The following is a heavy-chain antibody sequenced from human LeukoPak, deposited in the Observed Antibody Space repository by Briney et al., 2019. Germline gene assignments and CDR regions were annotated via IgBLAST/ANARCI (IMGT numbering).Heavy chain of an antibody. Sequence: GGSLRLSCAASGFTFSSYAMSWVRQAPGKGLEWVSAISGSGGSTNYADSVKGQFTISRDNSKNTLYLEMNSLSAEDTAVYYCAKGYSSGWYYFDNWGQGTLVTVSS. J-gene: IGHJ4*02. V-gene: IGHV3-23*01. D-gene: IGHD6-19*01. CDR3: AKGYSSGWYYFDN. CDR1: GFTFSSYA. CDR2: ISGSGGST.